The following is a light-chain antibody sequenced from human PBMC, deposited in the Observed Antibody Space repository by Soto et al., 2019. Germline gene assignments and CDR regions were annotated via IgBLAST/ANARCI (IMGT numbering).Light chain of an antibody. CDR1: SSDVGGYNY. J-gene: IGLJ2*01. V-gene: IGLV2-14*01. CDR3: SSYTSSSSTHVV. CDR2: EVS. Sequence: QSALTQPASVSGSLGQSITISCTGTSSDVGGYNYVSWYQHHPGKAPKLMIYEVSNRPSGVSNRFSGSKSGNTASLTISGLQAEDEADYYCSSYTSSSSTHVVFGGGTKLTVL.